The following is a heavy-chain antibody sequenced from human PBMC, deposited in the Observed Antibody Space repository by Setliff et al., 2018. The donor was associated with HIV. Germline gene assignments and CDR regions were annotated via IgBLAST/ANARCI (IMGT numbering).Heavy chain of an antibody. CDR3: TRNEI. CDR1: GCSLSRYW. D-gene: IGHD1-1*01. J-gene: IGHJ4*02. V-gene: IGHV3-7*01. Sequence: GSLRLSCTASGCSLSRYWMGWVRQAPGKGPEWVANIKEDGSEIYYVDSVKGRFSISRDNAKNSLYLQMDSLRAEDTAVYYCTRNEIWGQGTLVTVSS. CDR2: IKEDGSEI.